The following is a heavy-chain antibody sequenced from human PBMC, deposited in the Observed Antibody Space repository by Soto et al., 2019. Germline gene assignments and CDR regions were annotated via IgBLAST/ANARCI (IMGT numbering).Heavy chain of an antibody. V-gene: IGHV3-23*01. J-gene: IGHJ4*02. CDR3: AKEGCSSTSCPFWY. CDR1: GFTFSSYA. D-gene: IGHD2-2*01. CDR2: ISGSGGST. Sequence: LRLSCAASGFTFSSYAMSWVRQAPGKGLEWVSAISGSGGSTYYADSVKCRFTISRDNSKNTLYLQMNSLRAEDTAVYYCAKEGCSSTSCPFWYWGQGTLVTVSS.